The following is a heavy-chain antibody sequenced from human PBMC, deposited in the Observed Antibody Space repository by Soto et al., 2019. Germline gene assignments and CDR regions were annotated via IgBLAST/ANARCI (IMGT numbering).Heavy chain of an antibody. CDR3: ARALAGSGTTSRVYYYYYGMDV. J-gene: IGHJ6*02. V-gene: IGHV1-69*13. Sequence: ASVKVSCKASGGTFSSYAISWVRQAPGQGLEWMGGIIPIFGTANYAQKFQGRVTITADESTSTAYMELSSLRSEDTAVYYCARALAGSGTTSRVYYYYYGMDVWGQGTTVTVAS. CDR1: GGTFSSYA. D-gene: IGHD1-1*01. CDR2: IIPIFGTA.